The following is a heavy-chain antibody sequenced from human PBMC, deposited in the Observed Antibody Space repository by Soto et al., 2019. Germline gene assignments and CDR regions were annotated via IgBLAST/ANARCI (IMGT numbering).Heavy chain of an antibody. CDR3: AREARGGNFES. J-gene: IGHJ4*02. CDR2: IIAIFDKA. CDR1: GARFSTNA. V-gene: IGHV1-69*12. D-gene: IGHD2-15*01. Sequence: QVQLVQSGAEVKKPGSSVKVSCKASGARFSTNAISWLRQAPGPGLEWMGAIIAIFDKANYAQKFQDRVTMTADESTSTAYMELSSLTSDDTAMYYCAREARGGNFESWGQGTLVTVSS.